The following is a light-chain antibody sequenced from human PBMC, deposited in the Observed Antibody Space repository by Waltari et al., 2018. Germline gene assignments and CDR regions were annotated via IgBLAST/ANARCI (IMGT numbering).Light chain of an antibody. CDR2: EVR. V-gene: IGLV2-23*02. J-gene: IGLJ3*02. CDR1: SSDVGSYNL. Sequence: QSALTQPASVSGPPGQSITIPCTGTSSDVGSYNLVSWYQQHPGKAPKLMIYEVRKRPSGVSNRFSGSKSGNTASLTISGLQAEDEADYYCCSYAGSSTSLGWVFGGGTKLTVL. CDR3: CSYAGSSTSLGWV.